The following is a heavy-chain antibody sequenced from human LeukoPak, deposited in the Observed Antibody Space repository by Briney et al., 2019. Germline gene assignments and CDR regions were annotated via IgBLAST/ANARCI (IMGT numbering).Heavy chain of an antibody. V-gene: IGHV3-30-3*01. J-gene: IGHJ4*02. D-gene: IGHD6-19*01. CDR1: GFTFSSYA. CDR3: ARDSAVAATELWYYFDY. CDR2: ISYDGSNK. Sequence: GGSLRLSCAASGFTFSSYAMHWVRQAPGKGLGWVAVISYDGSNKYYADSVKGRFTISRDNSKNTLYLQMNSLRAEDTAVYYCARDSAVAATELWYYFDYWGQGTLVTVSS.